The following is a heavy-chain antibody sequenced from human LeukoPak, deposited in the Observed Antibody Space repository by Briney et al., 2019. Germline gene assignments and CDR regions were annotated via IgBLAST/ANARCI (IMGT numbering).Heavy chain of an antibody. J-gene: IGHJ4*02. Sequence: SETLSLTCTVSGGSISSSSYYWAWIRQPPGKGLEWIGNIFYSGSTYYNPSLKSRVTISVDTSKNQFSLKLSSVTAADTAVYYCARNAVPGYFDYWGQGTLVTVSS. V-gene: IGHV4-39*01. CDR3: ARNAVPGYFDY. D-gene: IGHD3-10*01. CDR1: GGSISSSSYY. CDR2: IFYSGST.